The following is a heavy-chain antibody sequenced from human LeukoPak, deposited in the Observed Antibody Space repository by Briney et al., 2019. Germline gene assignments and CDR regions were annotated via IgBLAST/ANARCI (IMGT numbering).Heavy chain of an antibody. J-gene: IGHJ4*02. Sequence: GGSLRLSCAASGFTFSTYAMSWVGHTPGKGLEWVSGISSGGNTQYTDSVKGRFTVSRDNSKNTLHLQMDSLRAEDTAIYYCTKDRRQWVVPYFDSWGQGTVVTVSS. CDR1: GFTFSTYA. CDR3: TKDRRQWVVPYFDS. D-gene: IGHD6-19*01. CDR2: ISSGGNT. V-gene: IGHV3-23*01.